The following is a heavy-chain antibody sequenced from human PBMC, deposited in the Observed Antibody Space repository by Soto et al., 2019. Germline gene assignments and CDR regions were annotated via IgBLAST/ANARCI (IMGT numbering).Heavy chain of an antibody. CDR2: VDQDGSAK. D-gene: IGHD3-22*01. V-gene: IGHV3-7*01. CDR1: GFAFNRYY. J-gene: IGHJ4*02. Sequence: GGSLRLSCAASGFAFNRYYMSWVRQAPGKGLEWVATVDQDGSAKYYVDSVKGRFAISRDNAKNSLYVQMNSLRGEDTAVYYCARYCAYDSIYYCSSDRLDYWGQGTLVTVSS. CDR3: ARYCAYDSIYYCSSDRLDY.